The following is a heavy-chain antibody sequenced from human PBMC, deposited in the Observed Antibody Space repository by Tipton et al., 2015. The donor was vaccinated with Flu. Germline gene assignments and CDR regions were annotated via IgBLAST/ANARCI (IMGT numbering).Heavy chain of an antibody. CDR2: INPNSGGT. V-gene: IGHV1-2*02. Sequence: QSGPEVKKPGASVKVSCKTSGYTFTGYYIHWVRQAPGQGLEWMGWINPNSGGTNYAQKFQGRVTMTRDTSISTSYLELSRLRYDDTAVYYCARERAAFDIWGQGTMVTVSS. J-gene: IGHJ3*02. CDR1: GYTFTGYY. CDR3: ARERAAFDI.